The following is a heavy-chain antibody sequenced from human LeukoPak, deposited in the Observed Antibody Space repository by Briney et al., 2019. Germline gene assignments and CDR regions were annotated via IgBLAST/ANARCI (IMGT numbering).Heavy chain of an antibody. CDR2: MNPNSGNT. CDR3: ARGLTAARRYYFDY. CDR1: GYTFTSYD. D-gene: IGHD6-6*01. V-gene: IGHV1-8*01. Sequence: ASVKVSCKASGYTFTSYDINWVRQATGQGLEWMGWMNPNSGNTGYAQKFQGRVTMTRNTSISTAYMELSSLRSEDTAVCYCARGLTAARRYYFDYWGQGTLVTVSS. J-gene: IGHJ4*02.